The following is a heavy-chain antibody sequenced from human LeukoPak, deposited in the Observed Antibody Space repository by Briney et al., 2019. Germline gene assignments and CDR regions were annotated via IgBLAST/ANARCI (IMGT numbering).Heavy chain of an antibody. V-gene: IGHV3-21*01. Sequence: PGGSLRLSCAASTFTFSRYTMKWVRQAPGKGLEWVSSISVSSTYRYYADSVKGRFTSSRDNAKNSLSLQMNSLRAEDTAVYYCARSTLMTTVTTGVDYWGQGTLVTVSP. J-gene: IGHJ4*02. CDR1: TFTFSRYT. CDR2: ISVSSTYR. D-gene: IGHD4-17*01. CDR3: ARSTLMTTVTTGVDY.